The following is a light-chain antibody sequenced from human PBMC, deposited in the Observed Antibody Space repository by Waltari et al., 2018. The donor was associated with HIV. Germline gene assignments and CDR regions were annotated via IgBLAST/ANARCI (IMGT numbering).Light chain of an antibody. J-gene: IGLJ2*01. CDR1: SSKIGNNY. CDR3: VTWADRSSGPVV. Sequence: QSVLTQPPSASGTPGQRITISCSGSSSKIGNNYVHWYQHLPGTAPKILIYRNNHLASGVPYRLFGSKSGTPASLAVSGVRSEDEADYYCVTWADRSSGPVVFGGGTKVTVL. V-gene: IGLV1-47*01. CDR2: RNN.